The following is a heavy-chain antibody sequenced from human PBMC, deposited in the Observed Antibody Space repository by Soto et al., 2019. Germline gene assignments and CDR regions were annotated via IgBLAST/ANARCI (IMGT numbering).Heavy chain of an antibody. CDR1: GLTFSRFE. CDR3: TRAAWFPYLSFY. CDR2: ISSSGSTA. J-gene: IGHJ4*02. Sequence: PGGSLRLSCAASGLTFSRFELHWVRQAPGKGLEWTSYISSSGSTAYYASSVVGRFTISRDNANNSVYLQIDSLRAEDTALYYCTRAAWFPYLSFYWGQGALVTVSS. V-gene: IGHV3-48*03. D-gene: IGHD3-10*01.